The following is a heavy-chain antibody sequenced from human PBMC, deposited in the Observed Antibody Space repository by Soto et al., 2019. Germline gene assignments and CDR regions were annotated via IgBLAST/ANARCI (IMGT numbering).Heavy chain of an antibody. J-gene: IGHJ4*02. CDR2: IIPILGIA. CDR3: AMEYCSATRRDKDY. D-gene: IGHD2-2*01. V-gene: IGHV1-69*02. Sequence: QVQLVQSGAEVKKPGSSVKVSCKASGGTFSSYTISWVRQAPGQGLEWMGRIIPILGIANYAQKFQGRVTMTADKSTSTAYMELSSLRSEDTAVYYCAMEYCSATRRDKDYWGQGTLVTVSS. CDR1: GGTFSSYT.